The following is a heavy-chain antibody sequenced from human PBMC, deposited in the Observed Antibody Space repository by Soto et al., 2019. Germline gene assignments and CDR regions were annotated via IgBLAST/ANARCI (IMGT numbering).Heavy chain of an antibody. CDR1: GGSISSYY. CDR3: ARARAYSSSWYVTDY. D-gene: IGHD6-13*01. CDR2: IYYSGST. V-gene: IGHV4-59*01. J-gene: IGHJ4*02. Sequence: SETLSLTCTVSGGSISSYYWSWIRQPPGKGLEWIGYIYYSGSTNYNPSLKSRVTISVDTSKNQFSLRLSSVTAADTAVYYCARARAYSSSWYVTDYWGQGTLVTVSS.